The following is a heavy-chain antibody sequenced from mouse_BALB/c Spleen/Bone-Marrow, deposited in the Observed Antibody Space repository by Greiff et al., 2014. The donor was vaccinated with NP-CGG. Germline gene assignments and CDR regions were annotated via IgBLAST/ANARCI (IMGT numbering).Heavy chain of an antibody. CDR1: GYSFTGYY. Sequence: LVKTGASVKISCKASGYSFTGYYMHWVKQSHGKSLEWIGYISCYNGATSYNQKFKGKATFTVDTSSSTAYMQFNSLTSEDSAVYYCAGGDGYYVDFDYWGQGTTPTVPS. CDR3: AGGDGYYVDFDY. D-gene: IGHD2-3*01. CDR2: ISCYNGAT. V-gene: IGHV1S34*01. J-gene: IGHJ2*01.